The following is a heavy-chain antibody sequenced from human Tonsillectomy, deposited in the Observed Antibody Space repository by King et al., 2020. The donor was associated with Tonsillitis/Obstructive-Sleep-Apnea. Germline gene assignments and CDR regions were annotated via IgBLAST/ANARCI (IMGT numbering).Heavy chain of an antibody. D-gene: IGHD5/OR15-5a*01. J-gene: IGHJ5*02. CDR2: IYPGDSDT. CDR3: ARLLYGLSTRWNWFDP. CDR1: GYSFINYW. Sequence: VQLVQSGAEVKKPGESLKISCKGSGYSFINYWIGWVRQMPGKGLEWKGIIYPGDSDTGYSPSFQGQVTISADKSISTAYLQWSSLKASDTAMYYCARLLYGLSTRWNWFDPWGQGTLVTVSS. V-gene: IGHV5-51*01.